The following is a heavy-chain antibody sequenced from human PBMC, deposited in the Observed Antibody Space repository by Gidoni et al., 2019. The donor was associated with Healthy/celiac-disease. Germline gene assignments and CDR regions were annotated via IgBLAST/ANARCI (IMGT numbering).Heavy chain of an antibody. J-gene: IGHJ4*02. D-gene: IGHD5-18*01. V-gene: IGHV3-9*01. Sequence: EVQLVESGGGLVQPGRSLRLSCAASGFTFDDYAMHWVRQAPGKGLEWVSGISWNSGSIGYADSVKGRFTISRDNAKNSLYLQMNSLRAEDTALYYCAKAHLQRGYSYGYPSDYWGQGTLVTVSS. CDR3: AKAHLQRGYSYGYPSDY. CDR2: ISWNSGSI. CDR1: GFTFDDYA.